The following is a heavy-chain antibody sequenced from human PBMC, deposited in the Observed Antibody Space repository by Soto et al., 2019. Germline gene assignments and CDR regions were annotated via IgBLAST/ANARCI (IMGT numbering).Heavy chain of an antibody. CDR3: ARDYDTGGYLDY. Sequence: SVKVSCKASGGTFRSYAFSWVRQAPGQGLEWMGGIIPMFGPPNYAQKFQGRLTISADESTSTVYMELSSLRREDAAVYCCARDYDTGGYLDYWGQGTLVTVSS. D-gene: IGHD3-22*01. J-gene: IGHJ4*02. CDR2: IIPMFGPP. CDR1: GGTFRSYA. V-gene: IGHV1-69*13.